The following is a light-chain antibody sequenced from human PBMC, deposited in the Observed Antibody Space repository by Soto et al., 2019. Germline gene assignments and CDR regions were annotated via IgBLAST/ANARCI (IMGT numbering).Light chain of an antibody. J-gene: IGKJ1*01. Sequence: EIVMTQSPATLSVSPGERATLSCRASQSVSSSYLAWYQQKPGQAPRLLIYGASSRATVIPDRFSGSGSGTDFTLTISRLEPEDFAVYYCQQYGSSPSWTFGQGTKGDIK. V-gene: IGKV3-20*01. CDR3: QQYGSSPSWT. CDR2: GAS. CDR1: QSVSSSY.